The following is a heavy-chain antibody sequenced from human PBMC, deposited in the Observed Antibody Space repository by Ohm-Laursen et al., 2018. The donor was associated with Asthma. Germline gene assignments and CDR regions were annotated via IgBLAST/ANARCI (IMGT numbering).Heavy chain of an antibody. Sequence: SLRLSCAASGITFSNAWMSWVRQAPGKGLEWVGRIKSKTDGGTTDYAAPVKGRFTISRDDSKNTLYLQMNSLKTEDTAVYYCTTVASGWYSYYFDYWGQGTLVTVSS. CDR1: GITFSNAW. CDR3: TTVASGWYSYYFDY. D-gene: IGHD6-19*01. J-gene: IGHJ4*02. V-gene: IGHV3-15*01. CDR2: IKSKTDGGTT.